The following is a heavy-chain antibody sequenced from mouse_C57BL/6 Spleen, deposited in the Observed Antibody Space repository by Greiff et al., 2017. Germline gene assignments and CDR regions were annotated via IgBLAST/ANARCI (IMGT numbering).Heavy chain of an antibody. CDR3: ARFVPDWYFDF. V-gene: IGHV1-85*01. D-gene: IGHD6-1*01. J-gene: IGHJ1*03. CDR2: IYPRSGST. CDR1: GYTFTSYD. Sequence: QVQLQQSGPELVKPGASVKLSCKASGYTFTSYDINWVKQRPGQGLEWIGWIYPRSGSTKYNEKFKGKATLTVDTSSSTAYMELHSLTSEDSAVYFCARFVPDWYFDFWGTGTTVTVSS.